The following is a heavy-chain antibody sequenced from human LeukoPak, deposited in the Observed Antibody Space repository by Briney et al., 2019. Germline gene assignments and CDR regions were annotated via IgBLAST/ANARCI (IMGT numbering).Heavy chain of an antibody. D-gene: IGHD5-24*01. J-gene: IGHJ5*02. Sequence: SETLSLTCTVSGGSIISYYWSWIRQPPGKELEWIGYIYHSGSTNYNPSLKSRVAISVDTSKNQFSLKLSSVTAADTAVYYCAFRRDGYKGGNWFDPWGQGTLVTVSS. V-gene: IGHV4-59*08. CDR2: IYHSGST. CDR3: AFRRDGYKGGNWFDP. CDR1: GGSIISYY.